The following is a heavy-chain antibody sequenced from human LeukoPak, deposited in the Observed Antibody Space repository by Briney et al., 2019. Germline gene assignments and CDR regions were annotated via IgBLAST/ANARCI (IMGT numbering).Heavy chain of an antibody. CDR1: GYTFISYY. CDR3: GRVVGGNYYGSETDDY. V-gene: IGHV1-2*02. CDR2: INPHTGGT. Sequence: ASVKVSCKASGYTFISYYMHWVRQAPGQGLEWMGWINPHTGGTNYAQKFQGRVTMTRDTSISTAYMELSRLRSDDTAVYYCGRVVGGNYYGSETDDYWGQGTLVTVSS. D-gene: IGHD3-10*01. J-gene: IGHJ4*02.